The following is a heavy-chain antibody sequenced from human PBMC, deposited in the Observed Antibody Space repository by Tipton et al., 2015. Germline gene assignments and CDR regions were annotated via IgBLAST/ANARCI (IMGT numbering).Heavy chain of an antibody. J-gene: IGHJ3*02. CDR3: ARFSNDYYGGFDI. D-gene: IGHD3-22*01. Sequence: SLRLSCAASGFTFSSSAMTWVRQASGKGLEWVSAIGGGGATTYYADSVKGRFTIPRDNAKNSLYLQMNSLRDEDTAVYYCARFSNDYYGGFDIWGQGTMATVSS. V-gene: IGHV3-23*01. CDR2: IGGGGATT. CDR1: GFTFSSSA.